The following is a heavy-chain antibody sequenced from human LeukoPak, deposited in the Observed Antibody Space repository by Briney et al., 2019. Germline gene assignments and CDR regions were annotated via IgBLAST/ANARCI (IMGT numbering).Heavy chain of an antibody. Sequence: GGSLRLSCAASGFTFSSYSMNWVRQAPGKRLEWVSYISSSSSNIYYADSVKGRFTISRDNAKNSLYMQMNSLRAEDTAVYYCAREKVRWEPNFDYWGQGTLVTVSS. CDR3: AREKVRWEPNFDY. D-gene: IGHD1-26*01. V-gene: IGHV3-48*01. CDR2: ISSSSSNI. CDR1: GFTFSSYS. J-gene: IGHJ4*02.